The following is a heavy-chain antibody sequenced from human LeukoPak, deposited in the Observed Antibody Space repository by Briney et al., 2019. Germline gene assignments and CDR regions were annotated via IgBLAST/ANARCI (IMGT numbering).Heavy chain of an antibody. D-gene: IGHD3-10*01. V-gene: IGHV1-24*01. CDR3: ATSNPYGSGTFDP. CDR1: GYTLTELS. J-gene: IGHJ5*02. Sequence: ASVKVSCKVSGYTLTELSMHWVRQAPGKGLEWMGGFDPEDGETIYAQKFQGRVTMTEDTSTDTAYMELSSLRSEDTAVYYCATSNPYGSGTFDPWGQGTLDTVSS. CDR2: FDPEDGET.